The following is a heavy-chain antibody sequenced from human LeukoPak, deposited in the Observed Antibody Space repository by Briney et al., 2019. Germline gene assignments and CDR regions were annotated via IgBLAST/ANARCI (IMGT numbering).Heavy chain of an antibody. V-gene: IGHV3-30*18. CDR3: AKGLGSSLDY. CDR1: GFTFSSYG. CDR2: ISYDGSNK. J-gene: IGHJ4*02. Sequence: PGGSLRLSCAASGFTFSSYGMHWVRQAPGKGLEWVAVISYDGSNKYYADSVKGRFTISRDNSKNTLYLQMNSLRAEDTAVYYCAKGLGSSLDYRGQGTLVTVSS.